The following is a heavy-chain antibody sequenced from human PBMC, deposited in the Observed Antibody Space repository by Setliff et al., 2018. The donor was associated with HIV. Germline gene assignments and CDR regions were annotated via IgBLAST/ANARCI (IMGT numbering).Heavy chain of an antibody. V-gene: IGHV4-38-2*01. J-gene: IGHJ3*01. CDR2: IYHSGST. D-gene: IGHD2-21*01. CDR1: GYSISRGYY. CDR3: ARGYGHIVVVIASDAFDV. Sequence: SETLSLTCGVSGYSISRGYYWGWIRRPPGRGLEWIGNIYHSGSTCYNPSLKSRVTISVDTSKNQFSLKLSSVTAADTAVYYCARGYGHIVVVIASDAFDVWGQGTMVTVSS.